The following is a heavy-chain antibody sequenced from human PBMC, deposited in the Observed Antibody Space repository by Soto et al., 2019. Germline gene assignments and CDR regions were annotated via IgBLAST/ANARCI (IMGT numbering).Heavy chain of an antibody. CDR2: ITPFNGDV. V-gene: IGHV1-45*02. CDR3: ASGGAGSGPFTWELPDH. J-gene: IGHJ4*02. D-gene: IGHD1-26*01. CDR1: GNTFTYRY. Sequence: QMQLVQSGAEVKKTGSSVTVSSKALGNTFTYRYLHWVRQAPGQALEWMGWITPFNGDVHYSQKFQERVTITRDRSINTAYMLMSGLRSEDTAMYYCASGGAGSGPFTWELPDHWGQGTLVTVSS.